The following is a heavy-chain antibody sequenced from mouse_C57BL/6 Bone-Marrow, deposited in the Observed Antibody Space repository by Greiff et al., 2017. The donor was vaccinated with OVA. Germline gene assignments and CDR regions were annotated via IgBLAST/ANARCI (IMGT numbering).Heavy chain of an antibody. J-gene: IGHJ2*01. CDR1: GFTFSDYY. CDR2: ISNGGGST. V-gene: IGHV5-12*01. Sequence: EVMLQESGGGLVQPGGSLKLSCAASGFTFSDYYMYWVRQTPEKRLEWVAYISNGGGSTYYPDPVKGRFTISRDNAKNTLYLQMSRLKSEDTAMYYCARHDGDGNSFDYWGQGTTLTVSS. D-gene: IGHD2-1*01. CDR3: ARHDGDGNSFDY.